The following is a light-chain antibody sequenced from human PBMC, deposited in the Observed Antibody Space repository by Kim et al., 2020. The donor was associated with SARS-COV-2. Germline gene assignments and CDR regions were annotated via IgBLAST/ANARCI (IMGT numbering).Light chain of an antibody. CDR1: QSVKNN. V-gene: IGKV3-15*01. CDR2: GAS. Sequence: IVMTQSPATLSVYPGERVTLSCRASQSVKNNLAWYQQRPGQAPRLLIYGASTRATDISARFSGSGSGTEFTLTIRSLQSEDLAVYYCQQYNDWPLLTFGGGTKVDIK. CDR3: QQYNDWPLLT. J-gene: IGKJ4*01.